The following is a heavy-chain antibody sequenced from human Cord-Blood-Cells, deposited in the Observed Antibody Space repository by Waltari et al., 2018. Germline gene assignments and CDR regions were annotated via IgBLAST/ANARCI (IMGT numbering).Heavy chain of an antibody. D-gene: IGHD1-7*01. Sequence: QVQLQQWGAGLLKPSETLSLTCAVYGGSFSGYYWSWIRQPPGKGLEWIGEINHSGSTNYNPSLKSRVTIAVDTSKNQFSLKLSSVTAADTAVYYCAMRLITGTTRFDYWGQGTLVTVSS. CDR3: AMRLITGTTRFDY. V-gene: IGHV4-34*01. J-gene: IGHJ4*02. CDR1: GGSFSGYY. CDR2: INHSGST.